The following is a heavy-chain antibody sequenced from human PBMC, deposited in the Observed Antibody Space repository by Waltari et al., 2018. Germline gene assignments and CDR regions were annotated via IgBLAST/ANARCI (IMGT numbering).Heavy chain of an antibody. CDR3: ASTLYGSGSYWAY. V-gene: IGHV1-69*08. J-gene: IGHJ4*02. CDR2: IIPIFGTA. CDR1: GGTFSSYA. Sequence: QVQLVQSGAEVKKPGSSVKVSCKASGGTFSSYAISWLRQAPGQGLEWMGRIIPIFGTANDAQKFQGRVTITADKSTSTAYMELSSLRSEDTAVYYCASTLYGSGSYWAYWGQGTLVTVSS. D-gene: IGHD3-10*01.